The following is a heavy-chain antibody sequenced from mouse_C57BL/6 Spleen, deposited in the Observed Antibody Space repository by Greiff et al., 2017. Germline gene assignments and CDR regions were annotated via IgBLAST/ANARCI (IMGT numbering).Heavy chain of an antibody. CDR1: GYSITSGYY. V-gene: IGHV3-6*01. J-gene: IGHJ3*01. CDR3: ARRGTIYYDYDVWFAY. CDR2: ISYDGSN. Sequence: ESGPGLVKPSQSLSLTCSVTGYSITSGYYWNWIRQFPGNKLEWMGYISYDGSNNYNPSLKNRISITRDTSKNQFFLKLNSVTTEDTATYYCARRGTIYYDYDVWFAYWGQGTLVTVSA. D-gene: IGHD2-4*01.